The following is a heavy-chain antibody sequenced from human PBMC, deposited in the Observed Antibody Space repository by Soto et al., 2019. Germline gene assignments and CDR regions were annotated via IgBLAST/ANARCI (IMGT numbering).Heavy chain of an antibody. V-gene: IGHV4-30-4*01. CDR3: ARKAYGSGSSSASNRSHYSGMDV. J-gene: IGHJ6*02. CDR1: GGSISSGDYY. CDR2: IYYSGST. D-gene: IGHD3-10*01. Sequence: NPSETLSLTCTVSGGSISSGDYYWSWIRQPPGKGLEWIGYIYYSGSTYYNPSLKSRVTISVDTSKNQFSLKLSSVTAADTAVYYCARKAYGSGSSSASNRSHYSGMDVWGQGTTVTVS.